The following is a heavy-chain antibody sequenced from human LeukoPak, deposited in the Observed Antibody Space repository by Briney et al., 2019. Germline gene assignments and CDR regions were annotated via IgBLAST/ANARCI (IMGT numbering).Heavy chain of an antibody. CDR2: INPGGGST. V-gene: IGHV1-46*01. Sequence: GASVKVSCNASGYTFTSYYMHWVRQAPGQGLEWMGIINPGGGSTSYAQKFQGRVTMTRDMSTSTVYMELSSLRSEDTAVYYCARDFTPHNSDSGRDYYYSMDVWGKGTTVIVSS. CDR1: GYTFTSYY. J-gene: IGHJ6*03. D-gene: IGHD3-10*01. CDR3: ARDFTPHNSDSGRDYYYSMDV.